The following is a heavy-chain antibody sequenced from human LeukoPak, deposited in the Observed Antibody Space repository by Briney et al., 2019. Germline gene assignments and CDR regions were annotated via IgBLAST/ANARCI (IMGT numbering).Heavy chain of an antibody. Sequence: SVKVSCKASGGTFSSYAISWVRQAPGQGLEWMGRIIPILGIANYAQKFQGRVTITADKSTSTAYMELSSLRSEDTAVYYCARDVRFDKYSSGRYPDYWGQGTLVTVSS. J-gene: IGHJ4*02. V-gene: IGHV1-69*04. CDR1: GGTFSSYA. CDR2: IIPILGIA. CDR3: ARDVRFDKYSSGRYPDY. D-gene: IGHD6-19*01.